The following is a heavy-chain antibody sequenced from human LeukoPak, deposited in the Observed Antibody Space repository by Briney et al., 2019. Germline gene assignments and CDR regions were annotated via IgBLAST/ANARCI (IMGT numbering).Heavy chain of an antibody. CDR3: AKGSGTSYAYYMDV. V-gene: IGHV3-23*01. CDR1: GFTFSSYA. Sequence: PGASLRLSCAASGFTFSSYAMSWVRQAPGKGLEWVSTISGSGGSTYYADSVKGRFTISRDNSKSTLYLEMNSLRAEDTAVYYCAKGSGTSYAYYMDVWGKGTTATVSS. D-gene: IGHD3-10*01. J-gene: IGHJ6*03. CDR2: ISGSGGST.